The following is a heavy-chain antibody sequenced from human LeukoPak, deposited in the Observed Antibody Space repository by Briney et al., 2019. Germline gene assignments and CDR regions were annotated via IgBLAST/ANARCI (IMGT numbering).Heavy chain of an antibody. D-gene: IGHD1-1*01. J-gene: IGHJ6*02. Sequence: KASETLSLTCTVSGGSISSYYWSWIRQPPGKGLEWIGYIYYSGSTNYNPSLKSRVTISVDTSKNQFSLKLSSVTAADTAVYYCARKSSWNDNYYYGMDVWGQGTRVPVFS. CDR2: IYYSGST. CDR3: ARKSSWNDNYYYGMDV. CDR1: GGSISSYY. V-gene: IGHV4-59*01.